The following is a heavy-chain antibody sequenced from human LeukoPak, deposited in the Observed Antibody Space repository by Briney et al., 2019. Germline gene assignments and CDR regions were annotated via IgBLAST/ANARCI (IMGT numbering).Heavy chain of an antibody. CDR1: GFTFCDYA. D-gene: IGHD3-16*01. V-gene: IGHV3-9*01. J-gene: IGHJ3*02. CDR2: ISWDSRTI. CDR3: AKASTSYGYKDDAFDI. Sequence: GGSLRLSCAASGFTFCDYAMNWGRHAPGKGLEWVSGISWDSRTINYADSVRGRFTISRDNAKSSLYLQMNSLRPEDTALYYCAKASTSYGYKDDAFDIWGQGTMVTVSS.